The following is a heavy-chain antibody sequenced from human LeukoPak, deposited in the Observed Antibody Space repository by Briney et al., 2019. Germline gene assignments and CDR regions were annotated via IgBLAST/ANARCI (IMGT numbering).Heavy chain of an antibody. Sequence: TSETLSLTCAVYGGSFSGYYWSWIRQPPGKGLEWIGEINHSGSTNYNPSLKSRVTISVDTSKNQFSLKLSSVTAADTAVYYCARGRGSGQWLQRAEYYFDYWSQGTLVTVSS. CDR3: ARGRGSGQWLQRAEYYFDY. CDR1: GGSFSGYY. D-gene: IGHD6-19*01. J-gene: IGHJ4*02. CDR2: INHSGST. V-gene: IGHV4-34*01.